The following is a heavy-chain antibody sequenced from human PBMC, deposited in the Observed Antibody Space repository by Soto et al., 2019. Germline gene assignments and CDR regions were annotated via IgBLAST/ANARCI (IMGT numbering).Heavy chain of an antibody. V-gene: IGHV3-11*06. CDR1: GFTFSDYY. CDR2: ISSSSSYT. J-gene: IGHJ4*02. Sequence: GSLRLSCAASGFTFSDYYMSWIRQAPGKGLEWVSYISSSSSYTNYADSVKGRFTISRDNAKNSLYLQMNSLRAEDTAVYYCARSGHSYGQPLPGYWGQGTLVTVSS. CDR3: ARSGHSYGQPLPGY. D-gene: IGHD5-18*01.